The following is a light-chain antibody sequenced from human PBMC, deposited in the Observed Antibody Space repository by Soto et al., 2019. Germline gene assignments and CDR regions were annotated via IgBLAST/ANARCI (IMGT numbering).Light chain of an antibody. CDR3: QQYGSSPLT. Sequence: EIVLTQSPGTLSLSPGERATLSCRTSQSVSSSYLAWYQQKPGQAPRLLIYDASNRATGIPDRFSGSGSGTDFTLTISRLEAEDFAVYYCQQYGSSPLTFGPGTKVDIK. CDR1: QSVSSSY. CDR2: DAS. J-gene: IGKJ3*01. V-gene: IGKV3-20*01.